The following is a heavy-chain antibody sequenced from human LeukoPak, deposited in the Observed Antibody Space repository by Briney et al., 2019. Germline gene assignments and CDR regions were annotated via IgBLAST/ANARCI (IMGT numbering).Heavy chain of an antibody. D-gene: IGHD2/OR15-2a*01. J-gene: IGHJ4*02. CDR3: AKDEPLLRH. CDR1: GFTFSIYA. CDR2: IGGSGGYT. Sequence: PGGSLRLSCAASGFTFSIYAMSWVRQAPGKGLEWFSAIGGSGGYTYYADSVRGRFTISRDNSKNTLFLQMNSLRAEDTAVYYCAKDEPLLRHWGQGTLVTVSS. V-gene: IGHV3-23*01.